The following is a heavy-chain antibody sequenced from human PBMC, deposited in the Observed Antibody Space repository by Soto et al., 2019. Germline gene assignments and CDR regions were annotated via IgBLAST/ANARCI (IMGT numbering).Heavy chain of an antibody. Sequence: QVQLVQSGAEVKKPGSSVKVSCKASGGTFSSYAISWVRQAPGHGLEGMGGIIPIFGTANYAQKFQGRVTITGDKSTSPAYMELSSLRSEDTAVYYCARGPRAAPMVFDYWGQGTPVTVSS. J-gene: IGHJ4*02. D-gene: IGHD6-25*01. CDR2: IIPIFGTA. CDR1: GGTFSSYA. CDR3: ARGPRAAPMVFDY. V-gene: IGHV1-69*06.